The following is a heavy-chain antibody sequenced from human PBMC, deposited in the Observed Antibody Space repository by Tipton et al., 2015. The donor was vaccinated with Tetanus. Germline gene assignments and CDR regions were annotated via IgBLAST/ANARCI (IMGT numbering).Heavy chain of an antibody. Sequence: TLSLTCTVSGDSISSSEYYWGWIRLPPGEGLEWIASVYYDGSAYTNPSLKSRIAISIDTSGSQFSLKVHSVTAADTAFYYCTRHVVEAVPRWFDPWGQGTLVTVSS. CDR1: GDSISSSEYY. J-gene: IGHJ5*02. D-gene: IGHD2-2*01. CDR2: VYYDGSA. V-gene: IGHV4-39*01. CDR3: TRHVVEAVPRWFDP.